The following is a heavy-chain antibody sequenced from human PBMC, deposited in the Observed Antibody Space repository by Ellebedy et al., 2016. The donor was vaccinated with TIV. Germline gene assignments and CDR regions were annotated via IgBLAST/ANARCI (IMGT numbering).Heavy chain of an antibody. CDR2: IYYSGST. D-gene: IGHD1-26*01. CDR3: ARGGIVGATGHFDY. J-gene: IGHJ4*02. Sequence: MPSETLSLTCTVSGGSISSYYWSWIRQPPGKGLEWIGYIYYSGSTNYNPSLKSRVTISVDTSKNQFSLKLSSVTAADTAVYYCARGGIVGATGHFDYWGQGTLVTVSS. V-gene: IGHV4-59*01. CDR1: GGSISSYY.